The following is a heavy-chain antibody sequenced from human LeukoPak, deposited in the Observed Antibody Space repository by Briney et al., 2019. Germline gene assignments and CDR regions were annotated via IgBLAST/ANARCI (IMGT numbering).Heavy chain of an antibody. CDR2: IYHRGST. Sequence: SETLSLTCAVSGGSISSGGYSWSWIRQPPGKGLEWIGYIYHRGSTYYNPSLKSRVTISVDRSKNQFSLKLSSVTAADTAVYYCARASYYRDNWFDPWGQGTLVTVSS. D-gene: IGHD2-21*01. V-gene: IGHV4-30-2*01. CDR1: GGSISSGGYS. CDR3: ARASYYRDNWFDP. J-gene: IGHJ5*02.